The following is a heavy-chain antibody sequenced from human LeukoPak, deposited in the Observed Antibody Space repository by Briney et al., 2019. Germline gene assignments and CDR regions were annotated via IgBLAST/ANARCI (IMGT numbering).Heavy chain of an antibody. CDR3: AKDHDNTGHYYFDY. D-gene: IGHD3-9*01. V-gene: IGHV3-30*02. CDR2: IRYDGSNK. CDR1: GFTFSSYG. J-gene: IGHJ4*02. Sequence: PGGSLRLSCAASGFTFSSYGMHWVRQAPGKGLEWVAFIRYDGSNKYYADSVKGRFTISRDNSKNTLYLQMNSLRAEDTAVYYCAKDHDNTGHYYFDYWGQGTLVTVSS.